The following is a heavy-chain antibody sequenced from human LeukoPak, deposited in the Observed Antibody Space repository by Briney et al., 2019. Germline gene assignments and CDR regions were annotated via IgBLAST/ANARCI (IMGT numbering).Heavy chain of an antibody. D-gene: IGHD1-26*01. CDR1: GFTLSTNA. CDR3: AKDVGKWESLHFFDY. CDR2: ISGSGAST. Sequence: GGSLRLSCLTSGFTLSTNAMSWVRQAPGKGLEWISGISGSGASTYYADSVKGRSTISRDDSRNTLNLQMNSLRGDDTAVYYCAKDVGKWESLHFFDYWGQGTLVTVSS. J-gene: IGHJ4*02. V-gene: IGHV3-23*01.